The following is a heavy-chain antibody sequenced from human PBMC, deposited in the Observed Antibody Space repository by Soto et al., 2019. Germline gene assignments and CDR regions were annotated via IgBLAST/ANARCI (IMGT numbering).Heavy chain of an antibody. V-gene: IGHV4-59*01. CDR3: ARFFFYCYGVDRDLLYF. J-gene: IGHJ1*01. Sequence: SETLSVTCTVSGASISREYWIWFRQSPGKGLEWIGYLYNTGSTIYNPSLKSRVTISVDTSKNQFSLKMNSVTAADTAVYYCARFFFYCYGVDRDLLYF. CDR1: GASISREY. CDR2: LYNTGST. D-gene: IGHD2-15*01.